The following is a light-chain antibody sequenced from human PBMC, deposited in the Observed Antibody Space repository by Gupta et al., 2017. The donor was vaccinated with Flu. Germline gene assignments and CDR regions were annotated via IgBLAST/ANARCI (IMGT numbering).Light chain of an antibody. V-gene: IGLV2-14*01. CDR1: SSDVGGYNY. J-gene: IGLJ3*02. CDR3: SSYTTSSTIGV. Sequence: QSALTQPASVSGSPGQSITISCTVTSSDVGGYNYVSWYQQHPGKAPNLMIYEVSNRHSGVSNRFSGATSGNTASLTTTALQAEEEADDYCSSYTTSSTIGVFGGGTKLTVL. CDR2: EVS.